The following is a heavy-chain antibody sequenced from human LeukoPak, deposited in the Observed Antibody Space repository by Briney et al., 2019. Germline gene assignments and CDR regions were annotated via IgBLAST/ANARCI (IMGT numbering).Heavy chain of an antibody. CDR2: ISGSNSYI. J-gene: IGHJ6*03. D-gene: IGHD3-22*01. CDR3: ARFYYYDSSGNYMDV. Sequence: GGSLRLSCAASGFTFSSYSMNWVRQAPGKGLEWVSSISGSNSYIYYADSMKGRFTISRDNAKNSLYLQMNSLRAEDTAVYYCARFYYYDSSGNYMDVWGKGTTVTISS. CDR1: GFTFSSYS. V-gene: IGHV3-21*01.